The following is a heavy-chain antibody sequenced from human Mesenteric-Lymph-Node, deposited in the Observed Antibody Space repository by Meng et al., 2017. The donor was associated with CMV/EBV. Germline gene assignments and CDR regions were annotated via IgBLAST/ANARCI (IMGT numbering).Heavy chain of an antibody. CDR3: MKDQALG. CDR1: GFTFSSYW. J-gene: IGHJ4*02. V-gene: IGHV3-30*02. Sequence: GESLKISCAASGFTFSSYWMHWVRQPPGKGLEWVAFIQYDGSNKYYAESLEGRFTISRDNSKNTLYLQMNSLRADDTAVYYCMKDQALGWGQGTLVTVSS. D-gene: IGHD3-16*01. CDR2: IQYDGSNK.